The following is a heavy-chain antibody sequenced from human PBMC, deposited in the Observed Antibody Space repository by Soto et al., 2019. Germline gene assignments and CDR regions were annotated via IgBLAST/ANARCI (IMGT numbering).Heavy chain of an antibody. J-gene: IGHJ5*02. D-gene: IGHD2-15*01. Sequence: PSDTLSRTGTVSTDSIINRYVYWGGVNQRPGKGLEWIGSIFYLGSSYYNPSLKSRVTMSVDTSKNQFSLRLRSVTAADTALYFCSRHSLALRKNNWFDPWGQGIMGTVSS. V-gene: IGHV4-39*01. CDR2: IFYLGSS. CDR3: SRHSLALRKNNWFDP. CDR1: TDSIINRYVY.